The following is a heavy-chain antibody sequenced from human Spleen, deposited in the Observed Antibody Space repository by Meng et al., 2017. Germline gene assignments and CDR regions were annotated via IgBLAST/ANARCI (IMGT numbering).Heavy chain of an antibody. Sequence: APLPQLGARRLQPSDNLSLTCSVYGGSFSGYYWSWIRQPPGNGLELIWEINHIGSTNYNPSLKSRVTISVDTSKNQFSLKLSSVTAADTAVYYCARAGRIAAAGTIDYWGQGTLVTVSS. V-gene: IGHV4-34*01. J-gene: IGHJ4*02. CDR3: ARAGRIAAAGTIDY. D-gene: IGHD6-13*01. CDR2: INHIGST. CDR1: GGSFSGYY.